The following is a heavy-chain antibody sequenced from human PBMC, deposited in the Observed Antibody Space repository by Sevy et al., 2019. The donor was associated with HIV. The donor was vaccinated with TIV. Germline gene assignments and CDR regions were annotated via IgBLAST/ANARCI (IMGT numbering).Heavy chain of an antibody. CDR3: AREGCNKPHDY. V-gene: IGHV3-23*01. J-gene: IGHJ4*02. CDR2: LSFGCGKI. CDR1: GFDFSIYS. Sequence: GGSLRLSCAASGFDFSIYSMSWVRQAPGKGLEWVSTLSFGCGKINYADSVKGRFTISRDTPKSSVYLQMNNMRVEDTAVYYCAREGCNKPHDYWGQGTLVTVSS.